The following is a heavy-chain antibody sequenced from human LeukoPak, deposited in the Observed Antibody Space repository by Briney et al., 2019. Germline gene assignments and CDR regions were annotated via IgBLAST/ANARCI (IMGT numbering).Heavy chain of an antibody. Sequence: PGGSLRLSCAASGFTFSSYAMSWVRQAPGKGLEWVSAISGSGGSTYYADFVKGRFTISRDNSKNTLYLQMNSLRAEDTAVYYCARYPQRSLYDSSGPLGYWGQGTLVTVSS. J-gene: IGHJ4*02. V-gene: IGHV3-23*01. CDR2: ISGSGGST. CDR3: ARYPQRSLYDSSGPLGY. CDR1: GFTFSSYA. D-gene: IGHD3-22*01.